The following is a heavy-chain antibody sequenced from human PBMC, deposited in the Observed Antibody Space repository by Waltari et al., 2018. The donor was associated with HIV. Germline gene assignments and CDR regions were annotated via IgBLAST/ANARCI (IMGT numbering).Heavy chain of an antibody. CDR1: GGSINTYY. D-gene: IGHD2-2*01. V-gene: IGHV4-59*01. CDR2: IYYSGTT. CDR3: ARFRCSSSSCYGRYAMDV. J-gene: IGHJ6*02. Sequence: QIQLQESGPGLVKPSETLSLTCTVSGGSINTYYWSWIRQSPGRGLEWIGYIYYSGTTNYNPSLQSRVTISVDTSKNQFSLKVTSVTAADTAVYYCARFRCSSSSCYGRYAMDVWGQGTTVTVSS.